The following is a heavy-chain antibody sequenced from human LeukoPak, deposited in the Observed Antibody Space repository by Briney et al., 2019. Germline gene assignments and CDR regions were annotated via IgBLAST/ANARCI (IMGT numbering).Heavy chain of an antibody. CDR2: IYSGGST. V-gene: IGHV3-66*01. CDR1: GFTFGDYA. J-gene: IGHJ4*02. Sequence: SGGSLRLSCTASGFTFGDYAMSWVRQAPGKGLEWVSVIYSGGSTYYADSVKDRFTISRDNSKNMLYLQMNSLRAEDTAVYYCARGGDSLHYWGQGTLVTVSS. CDR3: ARGGDSLHY. D-gene: IGHD3-10*01.